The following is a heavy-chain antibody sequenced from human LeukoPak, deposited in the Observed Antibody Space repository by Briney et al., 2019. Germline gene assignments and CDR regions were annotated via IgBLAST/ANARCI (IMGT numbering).Heavy chain of an antibody. D-gene: IGHD6-19*01. J-gene: IGHJ4*02. CDR3: ASVPYSSGWYVVKIDY. CDR2: VYYSGSA. CDR1: GDSISAYY. V-gene: IGHV4-59*08. Sequence: SETLSLTCNVSGDSISAYYWNWIRQSPGKGLEWIAYVYYSGSARYNPSLNNRAAISVDPSKSHFSLKLYSVTAADSAVYYCASVPYSSGWYVVKIDYWGQGTLVTVSS.